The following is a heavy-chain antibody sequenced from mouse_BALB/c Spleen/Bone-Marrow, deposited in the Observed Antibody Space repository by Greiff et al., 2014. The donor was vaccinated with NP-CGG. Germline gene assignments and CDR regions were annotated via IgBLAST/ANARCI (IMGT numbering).Heavy chain of an antibody. Sequence: DVQLQQSGPELVKPGASVKISCKASGYSFTGYYMHWVKQSHGQSLEWIGRVNPSNGYTDYNQKFKGKAILTADKSSSTAYMELRSLTSEDSAVYYCARSTYTGFAYWGQGTLVTVSA. V-gene: IGHV1-20*01. CDR1: GYSFTGYY. CDR2: VNPSNGYT. CDR3: ARSTYTGFAY. D-gene: IGHD1-1*01. J-gene: IGHJ3*01.